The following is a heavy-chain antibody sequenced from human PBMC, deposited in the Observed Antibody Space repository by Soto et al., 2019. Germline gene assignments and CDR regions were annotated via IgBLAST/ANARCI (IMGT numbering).Heavy chain of an antibody. J-gene: IGHJ6*02. Sequence: SETLSLTCTVSGVSISTYYWSWIRQAPGKGLEWIGHMYYSGSTNYNPSLKSRVTISVDTSRNRFSLKLSSVTAADTAVYYCARVVRGVISVDGMDVWGQGTTVTVSS. D-gene: IGHD3-10*01. CDR2: MYYSGST. CDR3: ARVVRGVISVDGMDV. CDR1: GVSISTYY. V-gene: IGHV4-59*01.